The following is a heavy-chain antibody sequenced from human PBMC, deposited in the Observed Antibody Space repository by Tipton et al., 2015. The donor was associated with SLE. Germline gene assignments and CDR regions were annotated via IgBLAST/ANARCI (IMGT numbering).Heavy chain of an antibody. D-gene: IGHD6-6*01. CDR2: VSSGGRA. J-gene: IGHJ6*02. V-gene: IGHV4-61*09. CDR1: GGSINSGSYY. Sequence: TLSLTCTVSGGSINSGSYYWSWIRQPAGKGLEWIGQVSSGGRANYNPSLRSRLTISLGMSRNQLSLQLSSVTAADTAVYYCARHWGAARSPWFYFYGFDVWGQGTTVTVAS. CDR3: ARHWGAARSPWFYFYGFDV.